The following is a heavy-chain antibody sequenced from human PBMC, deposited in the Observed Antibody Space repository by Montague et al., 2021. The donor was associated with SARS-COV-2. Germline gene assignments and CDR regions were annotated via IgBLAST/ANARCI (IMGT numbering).Heavy chain of an antibody. CDR2: IFYTGSA. J-gene: IGHJ6*02. Sequence: SETLSLTCTVSSDSVSSGKYFWTWIRQPPGKGLEWIGYIFYTGSANYNPSLKSRVTISVDTSKNQFSLKLSSVTAADTAVYYCACGEITTRGLIYYYGMDVWGQGTTVTVSS. CDR1: SDSVSSGKYF. CDR3: ACGEITTRGLIYYYGMDV. V-gene: IGHV4-61*01. D-gene: IGHD3-10*01.